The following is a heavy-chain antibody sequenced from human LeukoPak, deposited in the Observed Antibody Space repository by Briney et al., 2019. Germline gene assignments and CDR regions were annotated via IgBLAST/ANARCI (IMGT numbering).Heavy chain of an antibody. D-gene: IGHD6-6*01. CDR3: ARHGIAARVYYYYYMDV. Sequence: GESLQISCKGSGYIFTSYWIGWVRQMPGKGLEWMGIIYPGDSDTRYSPSFQGQVTISADKSISTAYLQWSSLKASDTAMYYCARHGIAARVYYYYYMDVWGKGTTVTVSS. CDR1: GYIFTSYW. V-gene: IGHV5-51*01. CDR2: IYPGDSDT. J-gene: IGHJ6*03.